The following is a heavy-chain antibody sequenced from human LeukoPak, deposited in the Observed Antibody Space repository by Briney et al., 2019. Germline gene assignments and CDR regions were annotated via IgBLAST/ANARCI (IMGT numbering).Heavy chain of an antibody. CDR1: GGSLSDYS. CDR3: ARGPMRGWFDP. V-gene: IGHV4-34*01. Sequence: KSSETLSLTCAVYGGSLSDYSWSWIRLPPGKGLEWIGEIDHSGSNNYNPSLKSRVTISIDTSKNQFSLKLSSVTAADTAVYYCARGPMRGWFDPWGQGTLVTVSS. CDR2: IDHSGSN. D-gene: IGHD3-22*01. J-gene: IGHJ5*02.